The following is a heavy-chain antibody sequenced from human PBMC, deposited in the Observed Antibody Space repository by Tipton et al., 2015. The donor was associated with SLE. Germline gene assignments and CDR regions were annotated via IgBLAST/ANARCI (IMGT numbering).Heavy chain of an antibody. D-gene: IGHD5-18*01. CDR3: ARGRQLWWY. J-gene: IGHJ4*02. CDR1: GASISSQY. CDR2: INHSGST. V-gene: IGHV4-34*01. Sequence: TLSLTCTVSGASISSQYWNWIRQPPGKGLEWIGEINHSGSTNYNPSLKSRVTISVDTSKNQFSLKLSSVTAADTAVYYCARGRQLWWYWGQGTLVTVSS.